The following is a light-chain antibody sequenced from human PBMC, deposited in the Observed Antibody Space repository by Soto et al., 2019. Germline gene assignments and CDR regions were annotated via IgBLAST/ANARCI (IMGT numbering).Light chain of an antibody. V-gene: IGLV2-11*01. CDR1: SSDVGGYNY. CDR3: CSYAGSYTWV. J-gene: IGLJ3*02. CDR2: DVS. Sequence: QSALTQPRSVSGSPGQSVTISCTGTSSDVGGYNYVSWYQQHPGKAPILMIYDVSKRPSGVPDRFSGSKSGNTASLTISGLQAEDEAYYYCCSYAGSYTWVFGGGTKLTVL.